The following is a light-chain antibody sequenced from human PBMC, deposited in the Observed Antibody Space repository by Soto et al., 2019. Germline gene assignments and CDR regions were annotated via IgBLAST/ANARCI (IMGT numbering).Light chain of an antibody. J-gene: IGKJ1*01. CDR2: DAS. CDR1: QSISSW. CDR3: HQYNSYSRT. V-gene: IGKV1-5*01. Sequence: DIQMTQSPSTLSASVGDRVTITCRASQSISSWLAWYQQKPGKAPKLLIYDASSLESGVPSRFSGSGSGTEFTLTISRLQPDDFATYYCHQYNSYSRTFGQGTKVEI.